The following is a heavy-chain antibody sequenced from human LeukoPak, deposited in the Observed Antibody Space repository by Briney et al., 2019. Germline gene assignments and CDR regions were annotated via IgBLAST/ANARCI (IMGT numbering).Heavy chain of an antibody. J-gene: IGHJ5*02. CDR3: ARDKFLSTVPAAGVPES. V-gene: IGHV3-7*01. Sequence: PGGSLRLSCAASGFTFSRYWMNWVRQAPGKGLEWVANIKQDGSEKYYVDSVKGRFTISRDNAKKSLYLQMDSLRAEDTAVYYCARDKFLSTVPAAGVPESWGQGTLVTVSS. CDR1: GFTFSRYW. CDR2: IKQDGSEK. D-gene: IGHD2-2*01.